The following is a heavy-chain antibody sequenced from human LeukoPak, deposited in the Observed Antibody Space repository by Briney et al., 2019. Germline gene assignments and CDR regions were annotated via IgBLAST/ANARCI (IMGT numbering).Heavy chain of an antibody. CDR2: ISSSSSYI. CDR1: GFTFSSYS. CDR3: ARGGWNNWFDP. Sequence: PGGSLRLSCAASGFTFSSYSMNWVRQAPGKGLEWVSSISSSSSYICYADSVKGRFTISRDNAKNSLYLQMNSLKAEDTAVYYCARGGWNNWFDPWGQGTLVTVSS. J-gene: IGHJ5*02. V-gene: IGHV3-21*01. D-gene: IGHD6-19*01.